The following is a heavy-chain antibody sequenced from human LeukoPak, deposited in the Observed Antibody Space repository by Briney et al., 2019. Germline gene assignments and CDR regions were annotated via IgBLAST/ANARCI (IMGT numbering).Heavy chain of an antibody. Sequence: SETLSLTCTVSGGSISSSSYYWGWIRQPPGKGLEWIGSIYYSGSTYYNPSLKSRVTISVDTSKNQFSLKLTSLTAADTAVYYCARNGYYPSWFDPWGQGTLVTVSS. CDR2: IYYSGST. J-gene: IGHJ5*02. CDR3: ARNGYYPSWFDP. V-gene: IGHV4-39*01. CDR1: GGSISSSSYY. D-gene: IGHD3-22*01.